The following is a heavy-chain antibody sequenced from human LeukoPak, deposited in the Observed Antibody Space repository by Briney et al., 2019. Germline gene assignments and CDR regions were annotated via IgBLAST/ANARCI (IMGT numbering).Heavy chain of an antibody. CDR1: GFTFSSYE. CDR3: ATGGHYFGL. V-gene: IGHV3-15*01. CDR2: IKSQTSGGTT. Sequence: GGSLRLSCAASGFTFSSYEMNWVRQAPGKGPEWVGHIKSQTSGGTTEYASPVKGRFTISRDDSTNTLSLQMNSLKTEDTALYYCATGGHYFGLWGQGTLVTVSS. J-gene: IGHJ4*02. D-gene: IGHD3-9*01.